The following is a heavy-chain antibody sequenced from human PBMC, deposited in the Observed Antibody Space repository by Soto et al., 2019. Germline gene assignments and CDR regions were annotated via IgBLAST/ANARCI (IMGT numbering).Heavy chain of an antibody. V-gene: IGHV1-69*12. CDR3: ARGATSGSFPPSDY. CDR2: FSPIFRAS. Sequence: QVQLVQSGAEVKEPGSSVRVSCKASGGSFSSYSFSWVRQAPGQGLEWMGGFSPIFRASNYAQKFLARLTITADESTSTAYMELSSLTFEDTAVYYCARGATSGSFPPSDYWDQGTLVTVSS. CDR1: GGSFSSYS. J-gene: IGHJ4*02. D-gene: IGHD1-26*01.